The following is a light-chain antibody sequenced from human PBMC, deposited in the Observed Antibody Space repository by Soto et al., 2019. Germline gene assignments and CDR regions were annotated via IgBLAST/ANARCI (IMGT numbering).Light chain of an antibody. CDR3: QQYNSYSRT. Sequence: DIQMTQSPSTLSASVGDRVTITCRASQSISSWLAWYQQKPGKAPKLLIYDASSLESGVPSRFSGSGSGTVFTLTISSLQPDDFATYYCQQYNSYSRTFGQGTKVEIK. CDR2: DAS. J-gene: IGKJ1*01. V-gene: IGKV1-5*01. CDR1: QSISSW.